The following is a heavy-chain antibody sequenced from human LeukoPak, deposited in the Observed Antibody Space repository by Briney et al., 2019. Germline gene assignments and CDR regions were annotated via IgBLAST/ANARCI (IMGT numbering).Heavy chain of an antibody. CDR3: AKGGPDLGYCSSTSCSNWFDP. Sequence: PGGSLRLSCAASGFTLSSYAMSWVRQAPGKGLEWVSSISASGGSTNYADSVKGRFTISRDNSKNTVYLQMNSLRAEDTAVYYCAKGGPDLGYCSSTSCSNWFDPWGQGTLVTVSS. J-gene: IGHJ5*02. D-gene: IGHD2-2*01. CDR1: GFTLSSYA. CDR2: ISASGGST. V-gene: IGHV3-23*01.